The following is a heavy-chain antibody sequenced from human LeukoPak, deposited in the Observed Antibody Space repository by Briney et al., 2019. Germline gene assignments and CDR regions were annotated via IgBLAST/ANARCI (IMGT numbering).Heavy chain of an antibody. CDR2: ISGSGGST. D-gene: IGHD3-10*01. Sequence: GGSLRLSCAASGFTFSSYAMSWVRQAPGKGLEWVSAISGSGGSTYYADSVKGRFTISRDNFKNTLYLQMNSLRAEDTAVYYCAKDRMVRGVISRFDYWGQGTLVTVYS. J-gene: IGHJ4*02. CDR3: AKDRMVRGVISRFDY. CDR1: GFTFSSYA. V-gene: IGHV3-23*01.